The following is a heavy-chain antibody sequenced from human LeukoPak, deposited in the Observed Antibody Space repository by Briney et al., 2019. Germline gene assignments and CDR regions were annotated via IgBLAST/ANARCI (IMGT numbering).Heavy chain of an antibody. J-gene: IGHJ4*02. CDR3: ARIMIAFGGVIGLHPDDDY. CDR2: INPNSGGT. D-gene: IGHD3-16*02. V-gene: IGHV1-2*02. CDR1: GYTFTGYY. Sequence: ASVNVSCKASGYTFTGYYMHWVRQAPGQGLEWMGWINPNSGGTNYAQKFQGRVTMTRDTSISTAYMELSSLRSEDTAVYYCARIMIAFGGVIGLHPDDDYWGQGTLVTVSS.